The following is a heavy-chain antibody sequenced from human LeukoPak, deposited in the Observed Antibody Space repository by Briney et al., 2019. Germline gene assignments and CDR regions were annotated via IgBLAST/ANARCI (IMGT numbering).Heavy chain of an antibody. CDR3: AKSDHSKPYYFDY. J-gene: IGHJ4*02. CDR1: GGSINSPAYY. CDR2: IHHSGST. V-gene: IGHV4-39*01. D-gene: IGHD1-14*01. Sequence: KSSETLSLTCTVSGGSINSPAYYWGWIRQPPGKGLEWIGAIHHSGSTYYNVSLKSRATISIDMSRNEFSLKLTSVTAADTAVYVCAKSDHSKPYYFDYWGQGTLVTVSS.